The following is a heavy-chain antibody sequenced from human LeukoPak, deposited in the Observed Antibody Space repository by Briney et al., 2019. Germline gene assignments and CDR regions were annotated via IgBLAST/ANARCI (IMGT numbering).Heavy chain of an antibody. J-gene: IGHJ5*02. Sequence: GASVEVSCKASGYTFTSYGIGWVRQAPGQGLEWMGWISAYNGNTNYAQKLQGRVTMTTDTSTSTAYMELRSLRSDDTAVYYCARAVIFNWFDPWGQGTLVTVSS. V-gene: IGHV1-18*01. CDR1: GYTFTSYG. CDR3: ARAVIFNWFDP. D-gene: IGHD3/OR15-3a*01. CDR2: ISAYNGNT.